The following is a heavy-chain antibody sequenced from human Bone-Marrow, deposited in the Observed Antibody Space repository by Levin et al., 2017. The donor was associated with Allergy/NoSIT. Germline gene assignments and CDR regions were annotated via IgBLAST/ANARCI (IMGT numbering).Heavy chain of an antibody. J-gene: IGHJ4*02. V-gene: IGHV1-2*02. CDR2: INPKSGGT. CDR1: GYTFIGSY. D-gene: IGHD2-8*01. Sequence: ASVKVSCKASGYTFIGSYIYWVRQAPGQGLEWMGWINPKSGGTKYAQKFQGRVTVTRDTSISTAYMELSSLRSDDTAVSYCARAACSQGGCYGYFDNWGQGTLVTVSS. CDR3: ARAACSQGGCYGYFDN.